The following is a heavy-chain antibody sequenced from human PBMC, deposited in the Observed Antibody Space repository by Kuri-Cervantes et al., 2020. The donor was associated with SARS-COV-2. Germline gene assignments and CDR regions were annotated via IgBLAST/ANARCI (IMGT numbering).Heavy chain of an antibody. D-gene: IGHD3-10*01. CDR1: GFTFSSYW. Sequence: GGSLRPSGAAPGFTFSSYWMSWVRQAPGKGLEWVANIKQDGSEKYYVDSVKARFTISRDNAKNSLYLQMNSLRAEDTAVYYCARVLSVLLWFGETPRYYGMDVWGQGTTVTVSS. CDR3: ARVLSVLLWFGETPRYYGMDV. CDR2: IKQDGSEK. J-gene: IGHJ6*02. V-gene: IGHV3-7*01.